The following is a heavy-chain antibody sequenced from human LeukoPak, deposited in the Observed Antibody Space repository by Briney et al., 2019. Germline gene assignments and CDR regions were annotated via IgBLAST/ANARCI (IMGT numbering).Heavy chain of an antibody. Sequence: SVKVSCKASGGTFSSYAISWVRQAPGQGLEWMGGIIPIFGTANYAQKFQGRVTITADKFTSTAYMELSSLRSEDTAVYYCARDVCSSTSCWFDPWGQGTLVTVSS. V-gene: IGHV1-69*06. D-gene: IGHD2-2*01. CDR3: ARDVCSSTSCWFDP. J-gene: IGHJ5*02. CDR1: GGTFSSYA. CDR2: IIPIFGTA.